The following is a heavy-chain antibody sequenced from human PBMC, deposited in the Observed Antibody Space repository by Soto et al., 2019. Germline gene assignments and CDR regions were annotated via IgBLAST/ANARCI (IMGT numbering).Heavy chain of an antibody. Sequence: SATLSLTCTVSGGSISSGDYYWSWIRQPPGKGLEWIGYIYYSGSTYYNPSLKSRVTISVDTSKNQFSLKLSSVTAADTAVYYCARDLFYYDSSGYYYRNDAFDIWGQGTMVT. CDR1: GGSISSGDYY. CDR2: IYYSGST. V-gene: IGHV4-30-4*01. CDR3: ARDLFYYDSSGYYYRNDAFDI. D-gene: IGHD3-22*01. J-gene: IGHJ3*02.